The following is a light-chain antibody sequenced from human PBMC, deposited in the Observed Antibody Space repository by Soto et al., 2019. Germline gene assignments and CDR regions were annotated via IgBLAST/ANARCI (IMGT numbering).Light chain of an antibody. J-gene: IGKJ1*01. CDR2: DAS. CDR1: QSISSW. V-gene: IGKV1-5*01. CDR3: QQYDSYWRT. Sequence: DIQMTQSPSTLSATAGDRVTITCRASQSISSWLAWYQHKPGKAPKLLIYDASNLDSGVPSRFSGSGSGTEFSLTISNLQPDDCATYYCQQYDSYWRTFGQGTKVDI.